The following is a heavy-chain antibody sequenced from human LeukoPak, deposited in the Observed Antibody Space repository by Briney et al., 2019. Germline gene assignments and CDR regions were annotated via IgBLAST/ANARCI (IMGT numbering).Heavy chain of an antibody. D-gene: IGHD5-18*01. CDR2: MSYDGSTK. J-gene: IGHJ4*02. CDR3: ARDSWIQVWTQIDY. Sequence: GGSLRLSCEASGFTFSSFSMHWVRQAPGKGLEWVAVMSYDGSTKYYADSVKGRFTISRDNAKNSLYLQMNSLRAEDTAVYYCARDSWIQVWTQIDYWGQGTLVTVSS. CDR1: GFTFSSFS. V-gene: IGHV3-30-3*01.